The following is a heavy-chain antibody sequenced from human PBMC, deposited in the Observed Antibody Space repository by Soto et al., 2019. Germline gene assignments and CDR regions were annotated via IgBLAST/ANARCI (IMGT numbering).Heavy chain of an antibody. V-gene: IGHV1-18*01. CDR3: ARVDTAMVTASY. CDR1: GYTFITYG. CDR2: ISPYNDNT. Sequence: ASVKVSCKASGYTFITYGIGWVRQAPGLGPEWMGWISPYNDNTNYAQKLQGRVTMTTDTSTSTAYMELRSLRSDDTAVYYCARVDTAMVTASYWGQGTLVTVSS. J-gene: IGHJ4*02. D-gene: IGHD5-18*01.